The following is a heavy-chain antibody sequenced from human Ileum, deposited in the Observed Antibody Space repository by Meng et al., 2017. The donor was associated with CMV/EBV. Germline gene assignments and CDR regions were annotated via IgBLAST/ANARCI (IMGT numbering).Heavy chain of an antibody. CDR1: GFTFSSYW. Sequence: GGSLRLSCAVSGFTFSSYWMHWVRQAPGKGLVWVSRISSDGTITNYADSVKGRFTISRDDTKNTLFLQMNSLRAEDTAVYYCARGGGAFYYHGMDVWGQGTTVTVSS. V-gene: IGHV3-74*01. D-gene: IGHD3-16*01. J-gene: IGHJ6*02. CDR3: ARGGGAFYYHGMDV. CDR2: ISSDGTIT.